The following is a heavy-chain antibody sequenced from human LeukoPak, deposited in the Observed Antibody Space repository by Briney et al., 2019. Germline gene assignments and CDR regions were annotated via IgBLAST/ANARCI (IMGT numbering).Heavy chain of an antibody. CDR3: ARHVTMVRGVIIGSRSWFDP. V-gene: IGHV1-69*13. D-gene: IGHD3-10*01. J-gene: IGHJ5*02. CDR1: GGTFSSYA. Sequence: ASVKVSCKASGGTFSSYAISWVRQAPGQGLEWMGGIIPIFGTANYAQKFQGRVTITADESTSTAYMELSSLRSEDTAVYYCARHVTMVRGVIIGSRSWFDPWGQGTLVTVSS. CDR2: IIPIFGTA.